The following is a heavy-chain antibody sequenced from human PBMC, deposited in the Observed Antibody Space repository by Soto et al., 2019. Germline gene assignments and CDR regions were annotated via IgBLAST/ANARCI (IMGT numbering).Heavy chain of an antibody. V-gene: IGHV4-39*02. CDR1: GGSISGTNEY. CDR3: ARTYFGSGSYSY. Sequence: QLQLQESGPGLVEPSETLSLTCTVSGGSISGTNEYWGWIRQPPGKGLEWIASMHYDGRTYYTPSLKSRLTISAHTPKNHFSLKLSSVTAADTAVYYCARTYFGSGSYSYWGQGTLVIVSS. J-gene: IGHJ1*01. CDR2: MHYDGRT. D-gene: IGHD3-10*01.